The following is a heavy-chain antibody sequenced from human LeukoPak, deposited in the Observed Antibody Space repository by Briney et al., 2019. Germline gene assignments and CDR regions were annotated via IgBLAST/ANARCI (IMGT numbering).Heavy chain of an antibody. CDR3: ARDLLEPEMAA. V-gene: IGHV3-53*01. D-gene: IGHD5-24*01. CDR2: IYSSGST. Sequence: GGSLRLSCGASGFTNYMSWVRQAPDRGLEWVSSIYSSGSTYYADSVRGRFTISSDKTKNTLFLLMNSLRVEDTALYYCARDLLEPEMAAWGLGTLVTVSS. J-gene: IGHJ5*02. CDR1: GFTNY.